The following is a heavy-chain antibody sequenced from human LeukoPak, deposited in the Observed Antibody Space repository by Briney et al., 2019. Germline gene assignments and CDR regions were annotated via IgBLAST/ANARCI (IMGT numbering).Heavy chain of an antibody. CDR2: IKQDGSEK. CDR1: GFTFSSYW. J-gene: IGHJ4*02. Sequence: GGSLRLSCAASGFTFSSYWMSWVRQAPGKGLEWVANIKQDGSEKYYVDSVKGRFTISRDNAKTSLYLQMNSLRAEDTAVYYCARFYGSGSPAAGKFDYWGQGTLVTVSS. V-gene: IGHV3-7*05. D-gene: IGHD3-10*01. CDR3: ARFYGSGSPAAGKFDY.